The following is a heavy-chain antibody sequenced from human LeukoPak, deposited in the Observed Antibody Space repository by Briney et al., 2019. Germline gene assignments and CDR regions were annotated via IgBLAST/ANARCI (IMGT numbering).Heavy chain of an antibody. V-gene: IGHV4-59*01. CDR1: GGSISSYY. CDR3: ARDGSLVVPAAMVSGVDLVWFDP. J-gene: IGHJ5*02. CDR2: IYYSGST. D-gene: IGHD2-2*01. Sequence: SETLSLTCTVSGGSISSYYWSWIRQPPGKGLEWIGYIYYSGSTNYNPSLKSRVTISVDTSKNQFSLKLRSVTAADTAVYYCARDGSLVVPAAMVSGVDLVWFDPWGQGTLVTVSS.